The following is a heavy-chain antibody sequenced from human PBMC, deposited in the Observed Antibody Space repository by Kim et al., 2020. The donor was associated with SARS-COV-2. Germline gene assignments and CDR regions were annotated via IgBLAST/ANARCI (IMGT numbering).Heavy chain of an antibody. CDR1: GFTFSSYE. J-gene: IGHJ6*03. V-gene: IGHV3-48*03. CDR3: ARDFVAAAGTHYYYYYYMDV. CDR2: ISSSGSTI. Sequence: GGSLRLSCAASGFTFSSYEMNWVRQAPGKGLEWVSYISSSGSTIYYADSVKGRFTISRDNAKNSLYLQMNSLRAEDTAVYYCARDFVAAAGTHYYYYYYMDVWGKGTTVTVSS. D-gene: IGHD6-13*01.